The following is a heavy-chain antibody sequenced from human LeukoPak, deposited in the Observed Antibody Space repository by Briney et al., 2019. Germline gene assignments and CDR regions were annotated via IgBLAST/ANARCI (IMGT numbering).Heavy chain of an antibody. CDR3: AKGDFYGSGRDYYYYMDV. V-gene: IGHV3-23*01. CDR2: ISGSGGRT. Sequence: GTLRLSCAASGFTFSRYGMSWVRQAPGKGLEWVSAISGSGGRTYYADSVKGRFTISRDNSKNTLYLQMNSLRAEDTAVYNCAKGDFYGSGRDYYYYMDVWGKGTTVTISS. J-gene: IGHJ6*03. CDR1: GFTFSRYG. D-gene: IGHD3-10*01.